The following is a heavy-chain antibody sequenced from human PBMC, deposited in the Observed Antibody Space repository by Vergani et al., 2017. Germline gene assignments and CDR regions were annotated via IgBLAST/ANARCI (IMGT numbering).Heavy chain of an antibody. V-gene: IGHV3-30*02. Sequence: VQLVESGGGLVQPGGSLRLSCAASGFTFSYYGMHWVRQAPGKGLEWVAVIWYDGSNKYYANSVKGRFTISRDNSKNTLYLQMNSLRAEDTAVYYCAKESTPMVWGINAFDIWGQGTMVTVSS. D-gene: IGHD3-10*01. CDR1: GFTFSYYG. J-gene: IGHJ3*02. CDR3: AKESTPMVWGINAFDI. CDR2: IWYDGSNK.